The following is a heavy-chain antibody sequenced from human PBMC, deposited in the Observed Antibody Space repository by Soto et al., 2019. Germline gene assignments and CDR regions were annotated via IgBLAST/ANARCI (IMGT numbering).Heavy chain of an antibody. CDR3: ARDSYGTAAGIFDY. CDR1: GFTFSSYA. J-gene: IGHJ4*02. V-gene: IGHV3-30-3*01. D-gene: IGHD6-13*01. Sequence: QVQLVESGGGVVQPGRSLRLSCAASGFTFSSYAMHWVRQAPGKGLEWVAVISYDGSNKYYADSVKGRFTISRDNSKNTLYLQMNSLRAEDTAVYYCARDSYGTAAGIFDYWSQGTLVTVSS. CDR2: ISYDGSNK.